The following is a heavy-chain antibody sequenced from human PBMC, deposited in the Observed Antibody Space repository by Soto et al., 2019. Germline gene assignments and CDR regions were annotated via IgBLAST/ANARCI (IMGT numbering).Heavy chain of an antibody. Sequence: ASVKVSCKTSGNTFTSYDMNWVRQAPGQGLEWMGWMRPNSGTTGYAGKFQGRVSMTRNTSISTAYMELSGLTSEDTAGYYCARGRGSTSWYYFDYWGQGTQVTVSS. D-gene: IGHD6-13*01. CDR1: GNTFTSYD. CDR2: MRPNSGTT. CDR3: ARGRGSTSWYYFDY. J-gene: IGHJ4*02. V-gene: IGHV1-8*01.